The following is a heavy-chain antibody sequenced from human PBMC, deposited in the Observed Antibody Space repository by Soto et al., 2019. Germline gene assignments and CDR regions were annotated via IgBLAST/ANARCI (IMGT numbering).Heavy chain of an antibody. D-gene: IGHD3-22*01. CDR3: ARGVYYDSRGYYFFF. J-gene: IGHJ4*02. CDR1: GGTFSRYA. Sequence: QVQLVQSGAEVKTPGSSVKVSCKASGGTFSRYALSWLQQAPGQGPEWMGGIVTLFGTANYAQKFQGRVRITADESTLTAYMELSSLRSEDTAVYYWARGVYYDSRGYYFFFWGQGTLVTVSS. CDR2: IVTLFGTA. V-gene: IGHV1-69*01.